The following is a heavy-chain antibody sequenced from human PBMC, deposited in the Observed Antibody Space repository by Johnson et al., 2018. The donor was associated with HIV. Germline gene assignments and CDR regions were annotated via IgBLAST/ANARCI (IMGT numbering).Heavy chain of an antibody. CDR2: ISWNSGSI. CDR3: AKDRLWFGELSDAFDI. D-gene: IGHD3-10*01. Sequence: VQLVESGGGLVQPGRSLRLSCAASGFTFDDYAMHWVRQAPGKGLEWVSGISWNSGSIGYADSVKGRFTISRDNAKNSLYLQMNSLRAEDTAVYYCAKDRLWFGELSDAFDIWGQGTMVTVSS. CDR1: GFTFDDYA. J-gene: IGHJ3*02. V-gene: IGHV3-9*01.